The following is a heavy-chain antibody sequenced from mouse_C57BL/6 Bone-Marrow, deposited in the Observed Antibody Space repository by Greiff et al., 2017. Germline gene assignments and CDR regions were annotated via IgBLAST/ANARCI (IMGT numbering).Heavy chain of an antibody. J-gene: IGHJ1*03. CDR1: GFTFSDAW. CDR2: IRNKANNHAT. CDR3: TRGYGSSSHWYFDV. V-gene: IGHV6-6*01. Sequence: EVQLVESGGGLVQPGGSMKLSCAASGFTFSDAWMDWVRQSPEKGLEWVAEIRNKANNHATYYAESVKGRFTISRDDSKSSVYLQMNSVRAEDTGIYYCTRGYGSSSHWYFDVWGTGTTVTVSS. D-gene: IGHD1-1*01.